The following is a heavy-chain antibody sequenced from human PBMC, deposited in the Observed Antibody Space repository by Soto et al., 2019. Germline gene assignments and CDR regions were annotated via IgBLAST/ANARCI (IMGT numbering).Heavy chain of an antibody. J-gene: IGHJ4*02. D-gene: IGHD3-16*02. Sequence: SVKVSCKASGSTFRAYAISWVRQAPGQGLEWMGGIIPLFGTTNYAQSFQGRVTITADDSTRTASMELSNLRSEDTAVYYCATNNRASYHFDYWGQGTPVTVS. CDR1: GSTFRAYA. V-gene: IGHV1-69*13. CDR3: ATNNRASYHFDY. CDR2: IIPLFGTT.